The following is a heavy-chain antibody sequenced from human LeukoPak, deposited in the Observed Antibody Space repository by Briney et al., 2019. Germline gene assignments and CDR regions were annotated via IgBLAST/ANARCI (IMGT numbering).Heavy chain of an antibody. CDR1: GFTFSSYG. CDR3: AKDLYSASSPVDY. CDR2: IRYDGSNK. Sequence: GGSLRLSCAASGFTFSSYGMHWVRQAPGKGLVWVAFIRYDGSNKYYADSVKGRFTISRDNSKNTLYLQMNSLRAEDTAVYFCAKDLYSASSPVDYWGQGTLVTVSS. J-gene: IGHJ4*02. D-gene: IGHD6-6*01. V-gene: IGHV3-30*02.